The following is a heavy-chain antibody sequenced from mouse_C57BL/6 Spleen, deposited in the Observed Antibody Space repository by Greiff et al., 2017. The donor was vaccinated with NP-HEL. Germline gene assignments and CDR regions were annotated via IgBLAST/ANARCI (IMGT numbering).Heavy chain of an antibody. CDR3: TRGLFITTVVADY. CDR2: ISSGGDYI. V-gene: IGHV5-9-1*02. J-gene: IGHJ2*01. D-gene: IGHD1-1*01. CDR1: GFTFSSYA. Sequence: EVKLQESGEGLVKPGGSLKLSCAASGFTFSSYAMSWVRQTPEKRLEWVAYISSGGDYIYYADTVKGRFTISRDNARNTLYLQMSSLKSEDTAMYYCTRGLFITTVVADYWGQGTTLTVSS.